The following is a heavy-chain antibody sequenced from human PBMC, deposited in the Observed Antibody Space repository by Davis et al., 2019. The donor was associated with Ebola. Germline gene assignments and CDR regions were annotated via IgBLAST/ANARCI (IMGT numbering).Heavy chain of an antibody. J-gene: IGHJ6*02. CDR1: GYTFTNYA. V-gene: IGHV1-3*01. D-gene: IGHD3-9*01. CDR2: INAGNGDT. CDR3: ARLRYLSGMDV. Sequence: ASVKVSCKTSGYTFTNYAIHWVRQAPGQRLEWMGWINAGNGDTKYSQKFQGRVTITRDTPASTAYMELSSLRSEDTAVYYCARLRYLSGMDVWGQGTMVTVSS.